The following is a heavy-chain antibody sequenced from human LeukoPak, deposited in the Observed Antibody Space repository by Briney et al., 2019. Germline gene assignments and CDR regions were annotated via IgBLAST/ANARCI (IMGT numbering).Heavy chain of an antibody. J-gene: IGHJ6*03. CDR3: AKELVVPAAIQTYYYYYYMDV. CDR2: IGTTGSYI. D-gene: IGHD2-2*02. Sequence: GGSLRLSCAASGFTFSNYSMNWVRQAPGKGLEWVSSIGTTGSYIFYADSVKGRFTISRDNAKNTLYLQMNSLRAEDTAVYYCAKELVVPAAIQTYYYYYYMDVWGKGTTVTVSS. CDR1: GFTFSNYS. V-gene: IGHV3-21*01.